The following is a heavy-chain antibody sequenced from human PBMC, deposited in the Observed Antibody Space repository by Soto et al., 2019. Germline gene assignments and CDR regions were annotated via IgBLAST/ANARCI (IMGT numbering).Heavy chain of an antibody. CDR1: GGTFSSYA. CDR3: ARDTWSAVAGTGGQFDY. CDR2: IIPIFGTA. V-gene: IGHV1-69*12. Sequence: QVQLVQSGAEVKKPGSSVKVSCKASGGTFSSYAISWVRQAPGQGLEWMGGIIPIFGTANYAQKFQGRVTITADESTSTAYMELSSLGSEDTAVYYCARDTWSAVAGTGGQFDYWGQGTLVTVSS. J-gene: IGHJ4*02. D-gene: IGHD6-19*01.